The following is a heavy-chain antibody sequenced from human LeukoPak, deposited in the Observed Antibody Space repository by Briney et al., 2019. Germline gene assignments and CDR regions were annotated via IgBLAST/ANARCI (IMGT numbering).Heavy chain of an antibody. CDR2: IYTSGST. CDR3: ARHKKGEVTIFGVVIIWRFDY. CDR1: GGSISNYF. V-gene: IGHV4-4*07. Sequence: SETLSLTCTVSGGSISNYFWSWIRQPAGKGLEWIGRIYTSGSTNYNPSLKSRVTMSVDTSKNQFSLKLSSVTAADTAVYYCARHKKGEVTIFGVVIIWRFDYWGQGTLVTVSS. D-gene: IGHD3-3*01. J-gene: IGHJ4*02.